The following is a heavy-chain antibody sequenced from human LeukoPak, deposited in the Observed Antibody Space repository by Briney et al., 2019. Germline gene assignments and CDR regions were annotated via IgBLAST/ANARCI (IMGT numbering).Heavy chain of an antibody. D-gene: IGHD3-3*01. V-gene: IGHV1-46*01. Sequence: ASVKVSCKASGYIFTSFYMHWVRQAPGQGLEWMGIINPSGGNTGYAQKFQGRVTMTRDTSTSTVYTELSSLRSEDTAVYYCARANDFWSGYYYGMDVWGQGTTVTVSS. CDR1: GYIFTSFY. CDR2: INPSGGNT. J-gene: IGHJ6*02. CDR3: ARANDFWSGYYYGMDV.